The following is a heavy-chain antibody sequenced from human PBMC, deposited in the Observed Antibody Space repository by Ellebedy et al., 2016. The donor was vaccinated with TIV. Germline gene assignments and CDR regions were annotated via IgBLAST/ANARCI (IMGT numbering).Heavy chain of an antibody. CDR3: APRAIRAPN. D-gene: IGHD1-26*01. Sequence: GGSLRLSXAASGFTVGNNYMSWVRQAPGKGLEWVSLIYSRGDTAYADSVKGRFTISRDSSKNTLYLQMNSLRADDTAVYYCAPRAIRAPNWGQGTLVTVSS. J-gene: IGHJ4*02. CDR2: IYSRGDT. CDR1: GFTVGNNY. V-gene: IGHV3-53*01.